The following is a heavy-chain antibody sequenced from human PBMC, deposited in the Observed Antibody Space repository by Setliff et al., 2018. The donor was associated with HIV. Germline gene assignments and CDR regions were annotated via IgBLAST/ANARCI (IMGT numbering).Heavy chain of an antibody. V-gene: IGHV1-69*13. J-gene: IGHJ4*02. D-gene: IGHD1-26*01. CDR1: GDTFRSRA. CDR2: IIPMFGTA. Sequence: VASVKVSCKASGDTFRSRAFNWVRQAPGQGPEWMGGIIPMFGTANYAQKFQGRVTITADESTSTVYMELSSLRSDDTALYYCAREGNSGHGGQIEFDYWGQGTLVTVS. CDR3: AREGNSGHGGQIEFDY.